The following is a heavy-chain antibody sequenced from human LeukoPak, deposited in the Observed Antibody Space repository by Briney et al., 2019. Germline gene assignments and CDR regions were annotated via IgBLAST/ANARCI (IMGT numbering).Heavy chain of an antibody. V-gene: IGHV4-59*01. CDR1: GGSFSGYY. J-gene: IGHJ6*02. Sequence: PSETLSLTCAVYGGSFSGYYWSWIRQPPGKGLEWIGYICDSGSTNYNPSLKSRVTISVDTSKNQFSLKLSSVTAADMAVYYCARVGGTNYYYYGMDVWGQGTTVTVSS. CDR3: ARVGGTNYYYYGMDV. CDR2: ICDSGST. D-gene: IGHD3-10*01.